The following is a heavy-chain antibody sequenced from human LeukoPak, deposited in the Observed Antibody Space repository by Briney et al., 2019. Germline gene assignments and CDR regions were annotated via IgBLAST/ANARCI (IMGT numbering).Heavy chain of an antibody. CDR3: ARGADIVVVPAVTTLGLYFDY. CDR2: IIPILGIA. J-gene: IGHJ4*02. Sequence: SVTVSFKASGGTFSSYAISWVRQAPGQGLEWMGRIIPILGIANYAQKFQGRVTITADKSTSTAYMELSSLRSEDTAVYYCARGADIVVVPAVTTLGLYFDYWGQGTLVTVSS. V-gene: IGHV1-69*04. D-gene: IGHD2-2*01. CDR1: GGTFSSYA.